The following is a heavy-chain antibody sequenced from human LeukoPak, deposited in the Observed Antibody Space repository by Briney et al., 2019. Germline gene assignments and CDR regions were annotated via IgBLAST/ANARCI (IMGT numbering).Heavy chain of an antibody. CDR1: GGTFSSYA. CDR3: ASLSGSYFATPRGSGMDV. CDR2: IIPIFGTA. Sequence: GSSVKVSCKASGGTFSSYAISWVRQAPGQGLERMGGIIPIFGTANYAQKFQGRVTITADESTSTAYMELSSLRSEDTAVYYCASLSGSYFATPRGSGMDVWGQGTTVTVSS. D-gene: IGHD1-26*01. J-gene: IGHJ6*02. V-gene: IGHV1-69*01.